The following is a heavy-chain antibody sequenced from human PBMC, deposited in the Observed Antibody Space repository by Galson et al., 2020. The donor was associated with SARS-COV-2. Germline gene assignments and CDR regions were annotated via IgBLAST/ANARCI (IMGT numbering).Heavy chain of an antibody. CDR3: ARDLAVAGTSDY. CDR2: NCDYNGNT. CDR1: GYTLTSYG. J-gene: IGHJ4*02. V-gene: IGHV1-18*01. Sequence: ASVTVSCLASGYTLTSYGFSWVRPAHAPGLEWVGLNCDYNGNTNHALEPQGRVTMTTDTSTSTAYMELRSLRSDDTAVYYCARDLAVAGTSDYWGQGTLVTVSS. D-gene: IGHD6-19*01.